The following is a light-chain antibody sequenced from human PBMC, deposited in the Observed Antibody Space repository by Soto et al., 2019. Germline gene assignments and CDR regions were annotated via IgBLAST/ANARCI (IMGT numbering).Light chain of an antibody. CDR1: QSLLHSNGYNY. CDR3: MQALQTLWT. J-gene: IGKJ1*01. Sequence: DIVMTQSPLSLPVTPGEPASISCRSSQSLLHSNGYNYLDWYLQTPGQSPQLLIYLGSNRASGVPERCSGSGSGTDFTLKISRVEAEDVGVYYCMQALQTLWTFGQGTKVEIK. CDR2: LGS. V-gene: IGKV2-28*01.